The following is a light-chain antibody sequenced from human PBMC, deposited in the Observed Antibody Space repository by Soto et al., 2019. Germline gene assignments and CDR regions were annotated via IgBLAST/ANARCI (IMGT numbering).Light chain of an antibody. CDR2: KAS. J-gene: IGKJ4*01. CDR1: QSISSW. Sequence: IQMTQSPSTLSASVGDRVTITCRASQSISSWLAWYQQIPGKAPKLLIYKASSLEGGVPPRFSGSGSWTEFTLTISSLQPDEFATDYCQHYNSSPLTFGGGTKVEIK. CDR3: QHYNSSPLT. V-gene: IGKV1-5*03.